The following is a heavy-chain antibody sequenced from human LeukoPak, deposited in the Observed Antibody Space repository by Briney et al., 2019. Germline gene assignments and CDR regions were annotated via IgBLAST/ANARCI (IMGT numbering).Heavy chain of an antibody. CDR1: XYXXTXYX. J-gene: IGHJ3*02. CDR3: ARRIAVAGNAFDI. D-gene: IGHD6-19*01. Sequence: ESXXIXXKGXXYXXTXYXIXXVRQMPGKGLEWMGVIYPGDSDTRYSPSFQGQVTISADKSISTAYLQWSSLKASDTAMYYCARRIAVAGNAFDIWGQGTMVTVSS. CDR2: IYPGDSDT. V-gene: IGHV5-51*01.